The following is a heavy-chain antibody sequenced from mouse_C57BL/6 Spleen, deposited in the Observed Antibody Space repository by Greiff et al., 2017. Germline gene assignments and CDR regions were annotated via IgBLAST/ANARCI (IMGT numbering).Heavy chain of an antibody. CDR2: IDPSDSET. CDR3: TTHDYDGRFDY. D-gene: IGHD2-4*01. CDR1: GYTFTSYW. J-gene: IGHJ2*01. Sequence: QVQLQQPGAELVRPGSSVKLSCKASGYTFTSYWMHWVKQRPIQGLEWIGNIDPSDSETHYNQKFKDKATLTVDKSSSTAYMQLSSLTSEDTAVYYCTTHDYDGRFDYWGQGTTLTVSS. V-gene: IGHV1-52*01.